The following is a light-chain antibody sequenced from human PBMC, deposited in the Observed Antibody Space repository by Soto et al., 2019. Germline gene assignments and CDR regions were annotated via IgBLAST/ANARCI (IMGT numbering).Light chain of an antibody. CDR1: QSVGTY. J-gene: IGKJ5*01. Sequence: EIVLTQSPATLSLSPGERATLSCRASQSVGTYLAWYQQKPGPAPRLLIYDASNRAAGVPVRFSGSGSGTDFTLTISSVEPDDFAVYYCQQRSNWPPITFGQGTRLEIK. V-gene: IGKV3-11*01. CDR3: QQRSNWPPIT. CDR2: DAS.